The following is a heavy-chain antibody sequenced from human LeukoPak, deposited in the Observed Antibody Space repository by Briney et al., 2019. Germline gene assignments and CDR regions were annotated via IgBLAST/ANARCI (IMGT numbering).Heavy chain of an antibody. Sequence: GASVKVSCKASGYTFTSYYMHWVRQAPGQGLEWMGIINPSGGSTSYAQKFQGRVTMTRDMSTSTVYMELSSLRSEDTAVYYCARGNVRGVTLMLNWFDPWGQGTLVTVSS. V-gene: IGHV1-46*01. J-gene: IGHJ5*02. CDR3: ARGNVRGVTLMLNWFDP. CDR2: INPSGGST. CDR1: GYTFTSYY. D-gene: IGHD3-10*01.